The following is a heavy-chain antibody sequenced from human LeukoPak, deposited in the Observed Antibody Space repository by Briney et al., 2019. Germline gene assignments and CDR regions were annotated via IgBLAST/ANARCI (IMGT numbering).Heavy chain of an antibody. V-gene: IGHV1-58*01. J-gene: IGHJ4*02. CDR3: AADPYYYDSSGYSFDY. CDR2: IVVGSGNT. D-gene: IGHD3-22*01. Sequence: ASVKVSCKASGFTFTSSAVQWVRQARGQRLEWIGWIVVGSGNTNYAQRFQERVTITRDMSTSTAYMELSSLRSEDTAVYYCAADPYYYDSSGYSFDYWGQGTLVTVSS. CDR1: GFTFTSSA.